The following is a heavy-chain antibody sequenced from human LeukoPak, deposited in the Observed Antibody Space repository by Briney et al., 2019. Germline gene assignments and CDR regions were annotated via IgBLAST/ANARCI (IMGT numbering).Heavy chain of an antibody. J-gene: IGHJ3*02. V-gene: IGHV5-51*01. CDR1: GYSFTSYW. CDR3: ARRGYCSSTSCYAFDI. CDR2: IYPGDSGT. D-gene: IGHD2-2*01. Sequence: GESLKISCKGSGYSFTSYWIGWVRQMPGKGLEWMGIIYPGDSGTRYSPSFQGQVTISADKSISTAYLQWSSLKASDTAMYYCARRGYCSSTSCYAFDIWGQGTMVTVSS.